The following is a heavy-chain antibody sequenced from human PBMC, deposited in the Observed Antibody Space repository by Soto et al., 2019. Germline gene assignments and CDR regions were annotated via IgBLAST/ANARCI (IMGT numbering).Heavy chain of an antibody. Sequence: QVQLVESGGGVVQPGRSLRLSCAASGFTFSSYGMHWVRQAPGKGLEWVAVIWYDGSNKYYADSVKGRFTISRDNSKITLYLQMNSLRAEDTAVYYCARDRGGSADYWGQGTLVTVSS. CDR2: IWYDGSNK. CDR1: GFTFSSYG. CDR3: ARDRGGSADY. V-gene: IGHV3-33*01. J-gene: IGHJ4*02. D-gene: IGHD3-16*01.